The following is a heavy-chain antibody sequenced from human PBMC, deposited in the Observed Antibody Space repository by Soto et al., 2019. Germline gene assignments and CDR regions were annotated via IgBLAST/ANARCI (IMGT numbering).Heavy chain of an antibody. V-gene: IGHV3-74*01. CDR2: INSDGSSK. Sequence: EVQLVESGGGLVQPGGSLRLSCAASGFTFSSYWLHWVRQAPGKGLVWVSRINSDGSSKSYADSVKGRFTISRDNAKNTLYLQMNSRRAEDTSVYYCARVPRTPQNMITFGGVIDEPPYFDYWGQGTLVTVSS. J-gene: IGHJ4*02. CDR3: ARVPRTPQNMITFGGVIDEPPYFDY. CDR1: GFTFSSYW. D-gene: IGHD3-16*01.